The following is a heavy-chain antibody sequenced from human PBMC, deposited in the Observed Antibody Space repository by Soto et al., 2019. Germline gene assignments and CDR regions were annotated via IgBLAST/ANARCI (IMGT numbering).Heavy chain of an antibody. CDR1: GCSVSSGDFS. J-gene: IGHJ3*02. V-gene: IGHV4-30-2*01. D-gene: IGHD2-2*01. Sequence: QLQLQESGSGLVKPSQTLSLICGVSGCSVSSGDFSWAWIRQPPGKVLEWIGHTYHSGNDKYNPSLRSRVTISLDTSKNEFSLKLRSVTAADTAVYYCARGPPAMCAVEPTAAGVSGTDAFDIWGQGTMVTVSS. CDR2: TYHSGND. CDR3: ARGPPAMCAVEPTAAGVSGTDAFDI.